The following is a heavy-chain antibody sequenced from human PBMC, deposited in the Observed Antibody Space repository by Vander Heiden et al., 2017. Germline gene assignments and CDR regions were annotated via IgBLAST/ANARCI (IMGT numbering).Heavy chain of an antibody. J-gene: IGHJ4*02. CDR2: IYTGGST. Sequence: QVQLQESGPGLVRPSETLSLPCAVSGGSMGHYYWTWLRQPAGKALEWLGRIYTGGSTNYNPSLKSRVTMSVATSKNQFSLKLTSVTAADTAVYYCVGNYYDSRGYYFIDSWGQGTLVTVS. CDR3: VGNYYDSRGYYFIDS. D-gene: IGHD3-22*01. CDR1: GGSMGHYY. V-gene: IGHV4-4*07.